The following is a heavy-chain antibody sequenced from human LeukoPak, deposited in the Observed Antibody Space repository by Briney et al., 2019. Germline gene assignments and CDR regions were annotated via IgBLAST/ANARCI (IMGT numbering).Heavy chain of an antibody. V-gene: IGHV4-39*07. CDR2: IYYSGST. D-gene: IGHD6-13*01. CDR1: GGSINNNHYY. CDR3: ASFPGIAAAADY. Sequence: SETLSLTCAVSGGSINNNHYYWGWIRQPPGKGLEWIGSIYYSGSTYYNPSLKSRVTISVDTSKNQFSLKLSSVTAADTAVYYCASFPGIAAAADYWGQGTLVTVSS. J-gene: IGHJ4*02.